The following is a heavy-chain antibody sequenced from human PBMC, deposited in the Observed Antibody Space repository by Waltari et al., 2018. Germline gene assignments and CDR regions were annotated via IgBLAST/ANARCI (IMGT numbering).Heavy chain of an antibody. CDR3: ARHLYSIDYLELGN. Sequence: EVHLLESGGGLAQPGGSLRLSCAASGFTFISYAMSWVRQAPGKGLGWVSGSGDSGVITKYADSGKGRFTVSRDNAKNTLFLQLNSLRAEDTAIYYCARHLYSIDYLELGNWGQGTLVTVSS. CDR1: GFTFISYA. J-gene: IGHJ4*02. CDR2: SGDSGVIT. V-gene: IGHV3-23*01. D-gene: IGHD3-22*01.